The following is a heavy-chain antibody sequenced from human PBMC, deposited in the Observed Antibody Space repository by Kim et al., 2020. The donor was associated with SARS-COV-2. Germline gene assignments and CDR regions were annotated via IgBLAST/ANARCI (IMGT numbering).Heavy chain of an antibody. CDR3: AAPGVVGYDSSGYYRSDYYYGMDV. D-gene: IGHD3-22*01. V-gene: IGHV1-58*01. J-gene: IGHJ6*02. CDR2: IVVGSGNT. Sequence: SVKVSCKASGFTFTSSAVQWVRQARGQRLEWIGWIVVGSGNTNYAQKFQERVTITRDMSTSTAYMELSSLRSEDTAVYYCAAPGVVGYDSSGYYRSDYYYGMDVWGQGTTVTVSS. CDR1: GFTFTSSA.